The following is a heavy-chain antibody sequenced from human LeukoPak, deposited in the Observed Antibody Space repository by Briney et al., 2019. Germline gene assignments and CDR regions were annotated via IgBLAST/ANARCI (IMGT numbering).Heavy chain of an antibody. Sequence: PGGSLRLSCAASGFTFSNYDLHWVRQAPGKGLEWVSVINAGGGGTNNADSVKGRFTISRDNSKRTLSLQMSSLRGEDTAVYYCAKPPGSQNWKSYWGQGTLVTVAS. J-gene: IGHJ4*02. CDR2: INAGGGGT. CDR1: GFTFSNYD. V-gene: IGHV3-23*01. D-gene: IGHD1-1*01. CDR3: AKPPGSQNWKSY.